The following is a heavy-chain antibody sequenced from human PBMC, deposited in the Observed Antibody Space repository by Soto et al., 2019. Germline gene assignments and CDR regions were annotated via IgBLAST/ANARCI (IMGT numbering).Heavy chain of an antibody. V-gene: IGHV4-30-2*01. CDR3: ARKNTV. CDR2: IYHSGST. J-gene: IGHJ6*02. Sequence: SETLSLTCGVFGGSISSGGYSWSWIRQPPGKGLEWIGYIYHSGSTYYNPSLKSRVTISVDMSKNQFSLKLSSVTPADTAVYYCARKNTVWGQGSTVTVSS. CDR1: GGSISSGGYS.